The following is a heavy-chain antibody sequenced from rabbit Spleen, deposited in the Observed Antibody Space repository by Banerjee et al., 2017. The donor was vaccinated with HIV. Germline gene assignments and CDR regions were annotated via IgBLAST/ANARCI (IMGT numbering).Heavy chain of an antibody. CDR1: GIDFSSYYY. D-gene: IGHD1-1*01. CDR3: ARDLTGVIGWNFGW. J-gene: IGHJ4*01. V-gene: IGHV1S40*01. CDR2: IYTGSGTNT. Sequence: QSLEESGGDLVKPGGTLTLTCKASGIDFSSYYYTCWVRQAPEKGLEWIGCIYTGSGTNTYYASWAKGRFTISKTSSTTVTLQVTSLTAADTATYFCARDLTGVIGWNFGWWGPGTLVTVS.